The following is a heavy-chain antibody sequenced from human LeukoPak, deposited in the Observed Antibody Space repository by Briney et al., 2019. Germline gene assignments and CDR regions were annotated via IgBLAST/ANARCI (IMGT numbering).Heavy chain of an antibody. D-gene: IGHD5-12*01. CDR1: GGSISSGGYS. J-gene: IGHJ4*02. CDR2: IYHSGST. V-gene: IGHV4-30-2*01. CDR3: ARDRSGYDGGLDY. Sequence: SETLSLTCAVSGGSISSGGYSWSWIRQPPGKGLEWIGYIYHSGSTNYNPSLKSRVTISVDRSKNQFSLKLSSVTAADTAVYYCARDRSGYDGGLDYWGQGTLVTVSS.